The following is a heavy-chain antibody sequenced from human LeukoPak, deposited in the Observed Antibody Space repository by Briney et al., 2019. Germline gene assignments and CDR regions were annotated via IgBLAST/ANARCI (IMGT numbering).Heavy chain of an antibody. CDR2: IRYDGSNK. CDR1: GFTFSSYG. J-gene: IGHJ4*02. Sequence: GGSLRLSCAASGFTFSSYGMHWVRQAPGKGLEWVAFIRYDGSNKYYADSVKGRFTISRDNSKNSLYLQMISLRAEDTAVYYCARNSGLYSYGYGYWGQGTLVTVSS. V-gene: IGHV3-30*02. D-gene: IGHD5-18*01. CDR3: ARNSGLYSYGYGY.